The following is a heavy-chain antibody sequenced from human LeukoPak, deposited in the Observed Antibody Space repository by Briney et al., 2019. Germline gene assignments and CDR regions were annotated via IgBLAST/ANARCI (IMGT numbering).Heavy chain of an antibody. V-gene: IGHV3-30*02. J-gene: IGHJ4*02. CDR3: AKDSDSSTPDSTDY. CDR1: GFTFSSYG. D-gene: IGHD6-13*01. Sequence: PGGSLRLSCAASGFTFSSYGMHWVHQAPGKGLEWVAFIRYDGSNKYYADSVKGRFTISRDNSKNTLYLQMNSLRAEDTAVYYCAKDSDSSTPDSTDYWGQGTLVTVSS. CDR2: IRYDGSNK.